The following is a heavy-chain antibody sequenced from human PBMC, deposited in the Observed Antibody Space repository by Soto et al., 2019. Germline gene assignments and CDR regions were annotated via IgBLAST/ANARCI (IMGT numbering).Heavy chain of an antibody. V-gene: IGHV1-69*13. CDR3: ARKYGDRSFDY. Sequence: GASVKVSCKASGGTFSSYAISWVRQAPGQGLEWMGGIIPIFGTANYAQKFQGRVTITADESTSTAYMELSSLRSEGTAVYYCARKYGDRSFDYWGQGTLVTVSS. J-gene: IGHJ4*02. D-gene: IGHD4-17*01. CDR1: GGTFSSYA. CDR2: IIPIFGTA.